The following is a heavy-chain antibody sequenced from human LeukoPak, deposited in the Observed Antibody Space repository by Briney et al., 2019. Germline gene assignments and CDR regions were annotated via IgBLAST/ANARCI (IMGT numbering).Heavy chain of an antibody. CDR3: ARGPGILYSNYAGPEY. CDR1: VYILSIYS. D-gene: IGHD4-11*01. J-gene: IGHJ4*02. CDR2: ISSDKTYI. Sequence: GGSLRLSRVASVYILSIYSMYCVRQAPGKGLEWVSCISSDKTYIHYADSVKGRFTISRDNAKNSLYLQMNSLRAEDTAVYYCARGPGILYSNYAGPEYWGQGTLVTVSS. V-gene: IGHV3-21*01.